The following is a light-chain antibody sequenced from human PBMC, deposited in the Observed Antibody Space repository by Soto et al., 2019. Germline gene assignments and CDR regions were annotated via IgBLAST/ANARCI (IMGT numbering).Light chain of an antibody. CDR2: KVS. CDR3: LQYAHWPFT. V-gene: IGKV2-30*01. J-gene: IGKJ3*01. CDR1: QSLVYRDGITY. Sequence: DVVMTQSPLSLPVTLGQPASISCRSSQSLVYRDGITYLNWFQQRPGQSPRRLIYKVSNRDSGVPDRFSGSGSRTYCPLKISRVEAEDVGVYFCLQYAHWPFTFGPGTRVDIK.